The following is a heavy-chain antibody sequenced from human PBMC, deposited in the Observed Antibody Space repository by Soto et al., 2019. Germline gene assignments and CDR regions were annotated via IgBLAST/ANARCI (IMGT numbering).Heavy chain of an antibody. Sequence: ASVKVSCKASGYTFTGYYVHWVRQAPGQGLEWMGWINPNSGDTYLAQRFQGRVTMNRDTSIGTAYMELRGLTSDDTAEYYCAKRGAIVAAGTRVYLYDAMDVWGQGTPVTVSS. CDR3: AKRGAIVAAGTRVYLYDAMDV. J-gene: IGHJ6*02. CDR1: GYTFTGYY. D-gene: IGHD1-26*01. V-gene: IGHV1-2*02. CDR2: INPNSGDT.